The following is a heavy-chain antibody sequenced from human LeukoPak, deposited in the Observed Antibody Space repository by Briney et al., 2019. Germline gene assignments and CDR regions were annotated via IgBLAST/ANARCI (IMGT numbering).Heavy chain of an antibody. D-gene: IGHD6-13*01. J-gene: IGHJ4*02. Sequence: GGSLRLSCAASGVTLSSFAMSWARQAPGKGLEWVSGISSSGSGDNTYYADSVKGRFTISRDNSKNTLYLQMNSLRAEDTAVYYCARGQRTSWYTNFDYWGQGTLVTVSS. V-gene: IGHV3-23*01. CDR2: ISSSGSGDNT. CDR1: GVTLSSFA. CDR3: ARGQRTSWYTNFDY.